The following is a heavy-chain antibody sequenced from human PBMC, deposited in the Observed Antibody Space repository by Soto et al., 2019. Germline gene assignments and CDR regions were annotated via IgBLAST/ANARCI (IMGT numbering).Heavy chain of an antibody. CDR3: ARVYDFWSGYYWFDP. D-gene: IGHD3-3*01. J-gene: IGHJ5*02. V-gene: IGHV4-59*01. Sequence: PSETLSLTCTVSGVSISSYYWSWIRQPPGKGLEWIAYIYYSGITDYNPPLKSRVTISVDTSKNQFSLKLSSVTAADTAVYYCARVYDFWSGYYWFDPWGQGTQVTVSS. CDR1: GVSISSYY. CDR2: IYYSGIT.